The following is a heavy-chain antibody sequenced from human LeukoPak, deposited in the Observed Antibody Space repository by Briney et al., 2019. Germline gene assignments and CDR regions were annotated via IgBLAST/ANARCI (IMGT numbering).Heavy chain of an antibody. CDR2: INHSGST. CDR3: ARTKGYYDSSGYVLYFDY. Sequence: SETLSLTCAVYGGSFSGYYWSWIRQPPGKGLEWIGEINHSGSTNYNPSLKSRVTISVDTSKNQFSLKLSSVTAADTAMYYCARTKGYYDSSGYVLYFDYWGQGTLVTVSS. J-gene: IGHJ4*02. V-gene: IGHV4-34*01. D-gene: IGHD3-22*01. CDR1: GGSFSGYY.